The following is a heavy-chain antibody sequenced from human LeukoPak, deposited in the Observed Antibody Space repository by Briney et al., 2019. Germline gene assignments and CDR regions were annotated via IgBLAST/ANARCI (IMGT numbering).Heavy chain of an antibody. CDR2: ISWNSGSI. D-gene: IGHD1-7*01. CDR3: AKSSFGDWNYGSNAFDI. J-gene: IGHJ3*02. V-gene: IGHV3-9*03. CDR1: GFTFDDHA. Sequence: PPGGSLRLSCAASGFTFDDHAMHWVRQAPGKGLEWVSGISWNSGSIGYADSVKGRFTISRDNAKNSLYLQMNSLRAEDMALYYCAKSSFGDWNYGSNAFDIWGQGTMVTVSS.